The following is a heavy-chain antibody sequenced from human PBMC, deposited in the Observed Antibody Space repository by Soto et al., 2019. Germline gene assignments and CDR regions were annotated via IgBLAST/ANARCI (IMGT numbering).Heavy chain of an antibody. CDR2: IKQDGSEK. CDR1: GFTFSSYW. D-gene: IGHD2-2*01. Sequence: HPGGSLRLSCAASGFTFSSYWMSWVRQAPGKGLEWVANIKQDGSEKYYVDSVKGRFTISRDNAKNSLYLQMNSLRAEDTAVYYCARDQYCSSTSCYRRGMDVWGQGTTVTVS. CDR3: ARDQYCSSTSCYRRGMDV. V-gene: IGHV3-7*01. J-gene: IGHJ6*02.